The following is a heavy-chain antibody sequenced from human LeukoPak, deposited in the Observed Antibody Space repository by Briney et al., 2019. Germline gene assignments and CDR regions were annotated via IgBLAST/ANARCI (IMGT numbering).Heavy chain of an antibody. CDR1: GFTFSSYG. CDR3: AKDFGTQLWFDITYYFDY. Sequence: GRSLRLSRAASGFTFSSYGMHWVRQAPGKGLEWVAVISYDGSNKYYADSVKGRFTISRDNSKNTLYLQMNSLRAEDTAVYYCAKDFGTQLWFDITYYFDYWGQGTLVTVSS. V-gene: IGHV3-30*18. D-gene: IGHD5-18*01. J-gene: IGHJ4*02. CDR2: ISYDGSNK.